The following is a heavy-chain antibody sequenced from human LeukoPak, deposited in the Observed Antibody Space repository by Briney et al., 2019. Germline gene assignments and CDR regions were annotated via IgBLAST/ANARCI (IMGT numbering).Heavy chain of an antibody. CDR3: ASGGIAARPYDY. V-gene: IGHV4-34*01. D-gene: IGHD6-6*01. Sequence: SETLSLTCVVYGGSFSGYYWSWIRQPPGKGLEWIGVINHSGSTNYNPSLKSRVTISVDTSKNQFSLKLSSVTAADTAVYYCASGGIAARPYDYWGQGTLVTVSS. J-gene: IGHJ4*02. CDR2: INHSGST. CDR1: GGSFSGYY.